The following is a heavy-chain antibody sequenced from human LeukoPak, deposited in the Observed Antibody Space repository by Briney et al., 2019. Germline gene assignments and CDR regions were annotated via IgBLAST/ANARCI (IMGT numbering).Heavy chain of an antibody. J-gene: IGHJ3*02. D-gene: IGHD3-22*01. CDR1: GGSISSYY. CDR3: ARQKYYYDSSGSDDAFDI. V-gene: IGHV4-59*08. Sequence: SETLPLTCTVSGGSISSYYWSWIRQPPGKGLEWIGYIYYSGSTKYNPSLKSRVTISVDTSKNQFSLKLSSVTAADTAVYYCARQKYYYDSSGSDDAFDIWGQGTMVTVSS. CDR2: IYYSGST.